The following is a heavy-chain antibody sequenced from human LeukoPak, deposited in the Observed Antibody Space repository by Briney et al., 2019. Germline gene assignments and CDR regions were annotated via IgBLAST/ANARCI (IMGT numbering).Heavy chain of an antibody. V-gene: IGHV1-2*02. CDR3: ARGAAMVDYYFDY. Sequence: ASVKVSCKASGYTFTGYYMHWVRQAPGQGLEWMGWINPNSGGTNYAQKFQGRVTMTRDTSISTAYMELSRLRSDDTAVHYCARGAAMVDYYFDYWGQGTLVTVSS. CDR1: GYTFTGYY. CDR2: INPNSGGT. D-gene: IGHD5-18*01. J-gene: IGHJ4*02.